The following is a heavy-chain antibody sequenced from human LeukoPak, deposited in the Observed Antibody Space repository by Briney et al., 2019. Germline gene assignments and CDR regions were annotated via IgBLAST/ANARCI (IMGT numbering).Heavy chain of an antibody. Sequence: QPGGSLRLSCVASGFTFNTYSMNWFRQAPGKGLEWISYISSSSATIYYADSVKDRFTISRDNAKNSLYLQMNSLRAEDTAVYYCARGRDLFGSWGRGTLVIVSS. CDR2: ISSSSATI. J-gene: IGHJ4*02. CDR3: ARGRDLFGS. V-gene: IGHV3-48*04. CDR1: GFTFNTYS.